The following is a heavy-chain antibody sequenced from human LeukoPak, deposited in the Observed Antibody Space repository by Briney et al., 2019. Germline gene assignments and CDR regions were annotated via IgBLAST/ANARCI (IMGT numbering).Heavy chain of an antibody. J-gene: IGHJ4*02. D-gene: IGHD2-8*01. V-gene: IGHV3-7*01. Sequence: GGSLRLSCAAYGFIFGDYGIHWVRQAPGKGLEWVASINQGGSRLHYLDSVTGRFIISRDDAQNSLFLQMTRLRVDDTAVYYCARLKDDVTKLDYWGQGTLVSVSS. CDR3: ARLKDDVTKLDY. CDR1: GFIFGDYG. CDR2: INQGGSRL.